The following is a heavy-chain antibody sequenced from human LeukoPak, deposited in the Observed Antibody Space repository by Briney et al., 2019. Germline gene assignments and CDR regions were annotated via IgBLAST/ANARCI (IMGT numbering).Heavy chain of an antibody. V-gene: IGHV3-11*04. CDR2: ISRSGSTK. CDR1: GFTFSDYN. CDR3: AKDTKSGDYYGSGPHNYYFYMDV. J-gene: IGHJ6*03. D-gene: IGHD3-10*01. Sequence: GGSLRLSCAASGFTFSDYNMRWIRQAPGKGLEWVSSISRSGSTKYYADSVKGRFTISKDNSKNTVFLQMNSLRAEDTAVYYCAKDTKSGDYYGSGPHNYYFYMDVWGKGTTVTISS.